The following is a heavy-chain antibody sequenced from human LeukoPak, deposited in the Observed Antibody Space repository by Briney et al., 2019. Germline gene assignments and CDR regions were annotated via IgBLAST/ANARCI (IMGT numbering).Heavy chain of an antibody. V-gene: IGHV4-59*02. CDR3: AGEDYYYMDV. CDR2: IYYSGST. J-gene: IGHJ6*03. Sequence: SETLSLTCSVSGAAVSAYYWSWIRQPPGKGLEWIGYIYYSGSTNYNPSLKSRVTISVDTSKNQFSLKLSSVTAADTAVYYCAGEDYYYMDVWGKGTTVTVSS. CDR1: GAAVSAYY.